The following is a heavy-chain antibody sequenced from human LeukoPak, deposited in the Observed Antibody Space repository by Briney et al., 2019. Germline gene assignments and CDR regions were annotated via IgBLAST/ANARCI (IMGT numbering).Heavy chain of an antibody. V-gene: IGHV3-48*02. J-gene: IGHJ4*02. CDR2: ISSSSSTI. CDR1: GFTFSSYS. D-gene: IGHD4-17*01. CDR3: ATEAYGDLYYFDY. Sequence: GGSLRLSCAASGFTFSSYSMNWVRQAPGKGLEWVSYISSSSSTIYYADSVKGRFTISRDNAKNSLYLQMNSLRDEDTAVYYCATEAYGDLYYFDYWGQGTLVTVSS.